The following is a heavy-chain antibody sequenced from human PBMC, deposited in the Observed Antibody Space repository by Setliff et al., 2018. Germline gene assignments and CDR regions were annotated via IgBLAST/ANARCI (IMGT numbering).Heavy chain of an antibody. CDR1: GGSPSSGPHY. Sequence: SETLSLTCTVSGGSPSSGPHYWTWVRQPAGKGLEWIGHIDSSGTTNYSPSLRGPVTISTDTSKNQFSLHLPSVTATDTAVYYCARGKIFSVGDSHYFDIWGQGALVTVSS. V-gene: IGHV4-61*09. D-gene: IGHD4-17*01. CDR3: ARGKIFSVGDSHYFDI. J-gene: IGHJ4*02. CDR2: IDSSGTT.